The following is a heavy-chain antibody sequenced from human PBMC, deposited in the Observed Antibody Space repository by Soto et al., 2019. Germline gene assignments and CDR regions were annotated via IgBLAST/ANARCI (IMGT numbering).Heavy chain of an antibody. J-gene: IGHJ5*02. V-gene: IGHV4-31*03. CDR1: GRSVYRGHYY. CDR2: IYYSGST. Sequence: TKAVTCTVSGRSVYRGHYYWIWVQPPPGKGLEWVGYIYYSGSTYYNPSLKSRVTISVDTSKNQFSLKLSSVTAADTAVYYCARDYGDYSGNTNWFDPWGQGTLVNVSA. CDR3: ARDYGDYSGNTNWFDP. D-gene: IGHD4-17*01.